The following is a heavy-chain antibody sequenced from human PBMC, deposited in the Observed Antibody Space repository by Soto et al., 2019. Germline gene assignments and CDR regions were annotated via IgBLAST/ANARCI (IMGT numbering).Heavy chain of an antibody. CDR3: ARPGDDAFDI. V-gene: IGHV1-69*13. J-gene: IGHJ3*02. CDR2: IIPIFGTA. Sequence: VASVKVSCKASGGTFSSYAISWVRQAPGQGLEWMGGIIPIFGTANYAQKFQGRVTITADESTSTAYMELSSLRSEDTAVYYCARPGDDAFDIWGQGTMVTVSS. CDR1: GGTFSSYA. D-gene: IGHD7-27*01.